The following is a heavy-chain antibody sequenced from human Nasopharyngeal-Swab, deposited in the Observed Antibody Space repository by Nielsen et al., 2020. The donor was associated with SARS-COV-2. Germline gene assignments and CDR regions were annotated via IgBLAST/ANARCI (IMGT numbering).Heavy chain of an antibody. V-gene: IGHV1-3*01. D-gene: IGHD3-22*01. J-gene: IGHJ4*02. CDR2: INAGNGNT. Sequence: ASVKVSCKASGYTFTSYAMHWVRQAPGQRLEWMGWINAGNGNTKYSQKLQGRVTMATDTSTSTAYMELRSLRSDDTAVYYCARDRQDSSGYEPFDYWGQGTLVTVSS. CDR3: ARDRQDSSGYEPFDY. CDR1: GYTFTSYA.